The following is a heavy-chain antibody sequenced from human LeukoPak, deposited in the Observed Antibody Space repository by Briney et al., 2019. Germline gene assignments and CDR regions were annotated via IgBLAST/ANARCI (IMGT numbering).Heavy chain of an antibody. V-gene: IGHV3-23*01. J-gene: IGHJ4*02. D-gene: IGHD6-6*01. CDR1: GFPFNNYA. Sequence: GGSLRLSCAASGFPFNNYAMSWVRQAPGKGLEWVSVISDNGGSTNYADSVKGRFTVSRDNSRTTLYLQMSSLRAEDAAIYYCAKGASSSSYSSLADWGQGTLVTVSS. CDR3: AKGASSSSYSSLAD. CDR2: ISDNGGST.